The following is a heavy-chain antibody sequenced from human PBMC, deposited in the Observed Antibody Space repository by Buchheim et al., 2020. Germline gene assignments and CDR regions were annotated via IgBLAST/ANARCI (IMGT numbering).Heavy chain of an antibody. Sequence: EVQLVESGGGLVQPGGSLRLSCAASGFTFSSYSTNWVRQAPGKGLEWVSYISSSSSTIYYADSVKGRFTISRDNAKNSLYLPMNSLRAEDSAVYYCAKDKYSSGWYWFDPWGQGTL. J-gene: IGHJ5*02. V-gene: IGHV3-48*01. CDR3: AKDKYSSGWYWFDP. D-gene: IGHD6-19*01. CDR2: ISSSSSTI. CDR1: GFTFSSYS.